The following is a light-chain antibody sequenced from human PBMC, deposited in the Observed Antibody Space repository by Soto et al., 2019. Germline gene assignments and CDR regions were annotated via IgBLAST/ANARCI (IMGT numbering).Light chain of an antibody. Sequence: SYELTQPPSVSVAPGQTARITCGGNRIGSQSVHWYQQKPGQAPVMVIYDDTECPSGIPERFSGSDSGNPAALTISRVEAGDEADYFCQVWDSSSDHVVFGGGTKLTVL. J-gene: IGLJ2*01. CDR3: QVWDSSSDHVV. V-gene: IGLV3-21*02. CDR2: DDT. CDR1: RIGSQS.